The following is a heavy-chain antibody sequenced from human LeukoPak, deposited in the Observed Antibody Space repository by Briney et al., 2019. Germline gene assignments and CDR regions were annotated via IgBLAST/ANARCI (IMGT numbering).Heavy chain of an antibody. CDR2: ISSSGSTI. D-gene: IGHD3-10*01. V-gene: IGHV3-48*03. J-gene: IGHJ4*02. CDR3: ARSYYPDY. CDR1: GFTFSSYE. Sequence: GGSLSLSCAASGFTFSSYEMNWVRQAPGKGLEWVSYISSSGSTIYYADSVKGRFTISIDNAKNSLYLHMNSLRAEDTAVYYCARSYYPDYWGQGTLVTVSS.